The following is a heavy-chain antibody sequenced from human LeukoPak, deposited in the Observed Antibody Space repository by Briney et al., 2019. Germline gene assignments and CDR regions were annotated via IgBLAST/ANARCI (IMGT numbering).Heavy chain of an antibody. CDR1: GFTFSNAW. V-gene: IGHV3-15*01. CDR3: TTLPEVTSDYYYYGMDV. CDR2: IKSKTDGGTT. J-gene: IGHJ6*02. D-gene: IGHD2-21*02. Sequence: GGSLRLSCAASGFTFSNAWMSWVRQAPGKGLEWVGRIKSKTDGGTTDYAAPVKGRFTISRDDSKNTLYLQMNSLKTEDTAVYYCTTLPEVTSDYYYYGMDVWGQGTTVTVSS.